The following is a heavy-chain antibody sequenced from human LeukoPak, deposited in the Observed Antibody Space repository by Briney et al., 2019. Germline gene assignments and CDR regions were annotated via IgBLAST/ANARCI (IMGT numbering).Heavy chain of an antibody. D-gene: IGHD6-6*01. J-gene: IGHJ4*02. Sequence: PSDTLSLTCAVSGYSISSSNWWGWIRQSPGKGLEWIGYIYYSGSTYYNPSLKSRVTMSVDTSKNQFSLKLSSVTAVDTAVYYCARIIEQLVLDYWGQGTLVTVSS. CDR1: GYSISSSNW. CDR2: IYYSGST. CDR3: ARIIEQLVLDY. V-gene: IGHV4-28*01.